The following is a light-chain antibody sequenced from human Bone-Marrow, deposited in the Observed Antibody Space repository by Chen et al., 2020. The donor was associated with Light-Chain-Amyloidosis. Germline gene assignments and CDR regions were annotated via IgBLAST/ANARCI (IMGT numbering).Light chain of an antibody. CDR3: SSYTITNTLV. Sequence: SALTQPASLSGSPGQSITISCTGTSSDVGGDNHVSWYQQHPDKAPKLMIYEVTNRPSWVPDRFSGYKSDNTAYLTISGLETEDESDYFCSSYTITNTLVFGSGTRVTVL. V-gene: IGLV2-14*01. J-gene: IGLJ1*01. CDR1: SSDVGGDNH. CDR2: EVT.